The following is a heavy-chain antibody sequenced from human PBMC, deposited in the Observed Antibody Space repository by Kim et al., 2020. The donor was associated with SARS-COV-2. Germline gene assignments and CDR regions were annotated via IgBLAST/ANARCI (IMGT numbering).Heavy chain of an antibody. D-gene: IGHD2-21*01. CDR2: ISGTGTIT. CDR1: GFTLSLYS. J-gene: IGHJ3*02. CDR3: VGDNDWGFDI. Sequence: GGSLRLSCATSGFTLSLYSMNWVRQSPGKGLEWVSHISGTGTITKHADSVRGRFTISRDNAKNSLSLQMNGLRAEDTAVYYCVGDNDWGFDIWGQGTMVTVSS. V-gene: IGHV3-48*04.